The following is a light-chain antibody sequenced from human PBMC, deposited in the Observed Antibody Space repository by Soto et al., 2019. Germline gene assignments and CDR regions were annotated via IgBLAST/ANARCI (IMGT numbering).Light chain of an antibody. J-gene: IGKJ2*01. CDR1: QSITNY. CDR2: AAS. Sequence: DIQMTQSPSSLSASVGDRVTITCRASQSITNYLNWYQQKPGKAPNLLIYAASSLQSGVPSRFSGSGSGTDFTLTISSLQPEDFATYYCQQSNSTPRTFGQGTKLEIK. CDR3: QQSNSTPRT. V-gene: IGKV1-39*01.